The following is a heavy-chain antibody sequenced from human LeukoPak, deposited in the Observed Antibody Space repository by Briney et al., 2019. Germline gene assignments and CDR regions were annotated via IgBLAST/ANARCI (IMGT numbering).Heavy chain of an antibody. Sequence: ASVKVSCKASAYTFTAYFIHWVRQAPGQGLEWMGWINPNSGGTNYAQKFQGRVTMTRDTSISTAYMELSRLRSDDTAVYYCARVEAYSSSWYFLDYGAFDIWGQGTMVTVSS. D-gene: IGHD6-13*01. J-gene: IGHJ3*02. CDR3: ARVEAYSSSWYFLDYGAFDI. CDR1: AYTFTAYF. CDR2: INPNSGGT. V-gene: IGHV1-2*02.